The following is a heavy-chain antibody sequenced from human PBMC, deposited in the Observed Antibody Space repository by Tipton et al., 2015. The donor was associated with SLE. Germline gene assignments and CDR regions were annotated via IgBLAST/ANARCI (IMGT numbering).Heavy chain of an antibody. J-gene: IGHJ6*04. Sequence: QLVQSGGGLVKPGGSLRLSCAASGFTFSSYSMNWVRRAPGKGLEWVSSISSSSSYIYYADSVKGRFTISRDNAKNSLYLQMNSLRAEDTAVYYCARDQKRGMDVWGKGTTVTVSS. CDR2: ISSSSSYI. V-gene: IGHV3-21*01. CDR3: ARDQKRGMDV. CDR1: GFTFSSYS.